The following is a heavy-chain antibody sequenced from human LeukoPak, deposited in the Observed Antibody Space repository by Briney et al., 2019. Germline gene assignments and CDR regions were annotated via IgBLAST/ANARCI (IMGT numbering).Heavy chain of an antibody. CDR1: GGSISSSGYY. D-gene: IGHD3-3*01. J-gene: IGHJ4*02. CDR2: IYYSGST. Sequence: PSETLSLTCTVSGGSISSSGYYWGWIRQPPGKGLEWIGSIYYSGSTYYNPSLKSRVTISVDTSKNQFSLKLSSVTAADTAVYYCARHAYYDFWSGYYTSDYFDYWGQGTLVTVSS. V-gene: IGHV4-39*01. CDR3: ARHAYYDFWSGYYTSDYFDY.